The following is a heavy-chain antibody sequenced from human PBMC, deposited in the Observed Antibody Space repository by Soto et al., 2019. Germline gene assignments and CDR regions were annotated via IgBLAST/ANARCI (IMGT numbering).Heavy chain of an antibody. Sequence: EVQLLESGGGLVQPGGSLRLSCAASGFTFSSYAMSWVRQAPGKGLEGVSAISGSGGSTYYADPVKGRFTISRDNSKNTLYLQMNSLRAEDTAVYYCAKNGRDGYSLDYWGQGTLVTVSS. V-gene: IGHV3-23*01. J-gene: IGHJ4*02. D-gene: IGHD5-18*01. CDR2: ISGSGGST. CDR3: AKNGRDGYSLDY. CDR1: GFTFSSYA.